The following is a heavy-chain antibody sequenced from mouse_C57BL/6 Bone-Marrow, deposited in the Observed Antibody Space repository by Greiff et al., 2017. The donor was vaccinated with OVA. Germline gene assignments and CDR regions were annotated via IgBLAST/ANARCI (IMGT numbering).Heavy chain of an antibody. CDR1: GYAFTNYL. D-gene: IGHD1-1*01. CDR3: AGYYGSSPYFDV. CDR2: INPGSGGT. J-gene: IGHJ1*03. V-gene: IGHV1-54*01. Sequence: QVQLQQSGAELVRPGTSVKVSCKASGYAFTNYLIEWVKQRPGQGLEWIGVINPGSGGTNYNEKFKGKATLTADKSSSTAYMQLSSLTSEDSAVYFSAGYYGSSPYFDVWGTGTTVTVSS.